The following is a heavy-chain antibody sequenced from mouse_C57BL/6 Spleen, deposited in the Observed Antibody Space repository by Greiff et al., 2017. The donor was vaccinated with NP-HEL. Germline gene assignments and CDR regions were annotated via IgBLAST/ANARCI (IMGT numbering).Heavy chain of an antibody. D-gene: IGHD2-2*01. V-gene: IGHV1-80*01. J-gene: IGHJ4*01. CDR2: IYPGDGDT. CDR1: GYAFSSYW. CDR3: ATGLLWLRRGMDY. Sequence: VKLQESGAELVKPGASVKISCKASGYAFSSYWMNWVKQRPGKGLEWIGQIYPGDGDTNYNGKFKGKATLTADKSSSTAYMQLSSLTSEDSAVYFCATGLLWLRRGMDYWGQGTSVTVSS.